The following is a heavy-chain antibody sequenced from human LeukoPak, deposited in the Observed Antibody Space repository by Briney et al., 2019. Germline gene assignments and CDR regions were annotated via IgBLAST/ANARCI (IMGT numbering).Heavy chain of an antibody. V-gene: IGHV3-74*01. CDR3: VRVGYTNYGIDY. Sequence: PGGSLRLSCAASGFTFSSYWMHWVRQAPGKGLVWVSRINSDGSSTSYADSVKGRFTISRDNAKNTLYLQMNSLRAEDTAVYYCVRVGYTNYGIDYWGQGTLVTVSS. CDR2: INSDGSST. J-gene: IGHJ4*02. CDR1: GFTFSSYW. D-gene: IGHD4-11*01.